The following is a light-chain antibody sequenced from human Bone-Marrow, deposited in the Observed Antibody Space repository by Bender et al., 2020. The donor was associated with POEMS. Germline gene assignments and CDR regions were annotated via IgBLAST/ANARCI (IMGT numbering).Light chain of an antibody. Sequence: QSALTQPASVSGSPGQSITISCTGVSSNVGSHNFISWYQQRPGKAPQLIIYEGSLRPSGVSDRFSGSKSGNTASLTISGLQAEDEADYFCCSHARTFNWAFGGGTTLTVL. J-gene: IGLJ3*02. CDR3: CSHARTFNWA. V-gene: IGLV2-23*01. CDR2: EGS. CDR1: SSNVGSHNF.